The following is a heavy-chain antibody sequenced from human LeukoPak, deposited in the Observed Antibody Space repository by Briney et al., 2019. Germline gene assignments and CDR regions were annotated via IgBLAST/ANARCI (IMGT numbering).Heavy chain of an antibody. D-gene: IGHD3-9*01. Sequence: ASVKVSCKASGYTFTSYDINWVRQATGQGLEWMGWMNPNSGNTGYAQKFQGRVTMTRNTSISTAYMELSSLRSEDTAVYYCARDPRDYDILTGYYKGDWGQGTLVTVSS. CDR2: MNPNSGNT. CDR1: GYTFTSYD. J-gene: IGHJ4*02. V-gene: IGHV1-8*01. CDR3: ARDPRDYDILTGYYKGD.